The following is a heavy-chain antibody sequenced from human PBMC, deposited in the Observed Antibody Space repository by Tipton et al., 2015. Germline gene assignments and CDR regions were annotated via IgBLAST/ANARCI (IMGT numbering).Heavy chain of an antibody. CDR1: GGSFSFHY. Sequence: TLSLTCAVEGGSFSFHYWSWIRQPPGRALEWIGEIYPTTSTNYNPSLKSRVAMSVDMSKKRISLILTSVTAADTAIYYCARGPAAAANSYFDIWGRGTQVTVSS. CDR3: ARGPAAAANSYFDI. CDR2: IYPTTST. V-gene: IGHV4-34*01. J-gene: IGHJ2*01. D-gene: IGHD6-13*01.